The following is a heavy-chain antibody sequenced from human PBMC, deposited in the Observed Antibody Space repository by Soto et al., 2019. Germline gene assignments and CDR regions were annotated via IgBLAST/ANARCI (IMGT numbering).Heavy chain of an antibody. D-gene: IGHD3-22*01. CDR2: ISSSSSYI. CDR1: GFTFSSYA. Sequence: GGSLRLSCAASGFTFSSYAMNWVRQAPGRGLEWVSSISSSSSYIYYADSVKGRFTISRDNAKNSLYLQMNSLRAEDTAVYYCARDGPAYYYDSSPVDYWGQGTLVTVSS. J-gene: IGHJ4*02. V-gene: IGHV3-21*01. CDR3: ARDGPAYYYDSSPVDY.